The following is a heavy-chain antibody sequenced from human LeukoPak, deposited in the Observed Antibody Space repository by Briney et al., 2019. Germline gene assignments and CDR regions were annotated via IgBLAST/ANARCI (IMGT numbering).Heavy chain of an antibody. D-gene: IGHD3-22*01. CDR1: GGSIKTNNYY. Sequence: KPSETLSLTCTVSGGSIKTNNYYWGWIRQAPGKGLERIGSIFYSGKTYYHLSLKSRLTIYVDTSTNQYSLRLSSVAAADTAVYFCARARGEGYYYYLDVWGKGIMVTVSS. CDR2: IFYSGKT. J-gene: IGHJ6*03. V-gene: IGHV4-39*01. CDR3: ARARGEGYYYYLDV.